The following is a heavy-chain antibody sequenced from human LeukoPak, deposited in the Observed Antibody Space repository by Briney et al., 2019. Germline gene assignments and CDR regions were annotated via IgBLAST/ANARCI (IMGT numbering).Heavy chain of an antibody. CDR3: ARDLGGYYYTLSFYYYGMDV. J-gene: IGHJ6*02. CDR2: ISSSSSTI. D-gene: IGHD3-22*01. Sequence: TGGSLRLSCAASGFTFSSYGMHWVRQAPGKGLEWVSYISSSSSTIYYADSVKGRFTISRDNAKNSLYLQMNSLRDEDTAVYYCARDLGGYYYTLSFYYYGMDVWGQGTTVTVSS. V-gene: IGHV3-48*02. CDR1: GFTFSSYG.